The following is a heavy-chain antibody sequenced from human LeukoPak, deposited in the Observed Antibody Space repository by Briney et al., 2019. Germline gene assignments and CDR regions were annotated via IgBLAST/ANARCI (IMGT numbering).Heavy chain of an antibody. V-gene: IGHV3-30*02. CDR3: AKGGVDY. J-gene: IGHJ4*02. CDR2: ISNTGSTK. Sequence: PGGSLRLSCAASGFTFSSYGMHWVRQAPGKGLEWVAFISNTGSTKYLADSVKGRFTISRDNSKNTVYVQMNSLRAEDTAVYYCAKGGVDYWGQGTLVTVSS. CDR1: GFTFSSYG.